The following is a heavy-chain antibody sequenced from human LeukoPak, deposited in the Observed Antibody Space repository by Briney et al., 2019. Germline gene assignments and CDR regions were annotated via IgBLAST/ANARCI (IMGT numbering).Heavy chain of an antibody. V-gene: IGHV3-30*03. CDR3: ARSPHDY. Sequence: PGGSLRLSCAASGFTFSSYGMHWVRQAPGKGLEWVAVISYDGTNKYYADSVKGRFTISRDNAKNTLYLQMNSPRAGDTAVYFCARSPHDYWGQGTLVTVSS. J-gene: IGHJ4*02. CDR2: ISYDGTNK. CDR1: GFTFSSYG.